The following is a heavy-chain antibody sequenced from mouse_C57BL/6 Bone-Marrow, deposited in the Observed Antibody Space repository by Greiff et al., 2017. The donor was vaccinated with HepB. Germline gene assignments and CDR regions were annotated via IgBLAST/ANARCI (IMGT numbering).Heavy chain of an antibody. CDR3: ARSGSNPWFAY. CDR2: INPSTGGT. CDR1: GYSFTGYY. V-gene: IGHV1-42*01. Sequence: VQLQQSGPELVKPGASVKISCKASGYSFTGYYMNWVKQSPEKSLEWIGEINPSTGGTTYNQKFKAKATLTVDKSSSTAYMQLKSLTSEDSAVYYCARSGSNPWFAYWGQGTLVTVSA. J-gene: IGHJ3*01. D-gene: IGHD2-5*01.